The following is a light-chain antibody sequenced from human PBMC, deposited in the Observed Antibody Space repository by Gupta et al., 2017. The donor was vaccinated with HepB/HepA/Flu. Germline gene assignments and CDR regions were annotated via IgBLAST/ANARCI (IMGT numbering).Light chain of an antibody. V-gene: IGKV2-30*01. CDR3: MKDKHWPWT. CDR2: KVS. CDR1: QSLVSSDGNTY. J-gene: IGKJ1*01. Sequence: DVVMTQSPLSLPVTLGQPASISCRSSQSLVSSDGNTYLTWFQQRPGQSPRRLFYKVSTRDSGVPDRFSGSGSDTDFTLKISWVEAEDVGVYYCMKDKHWPWTFGQGTKVEVK.